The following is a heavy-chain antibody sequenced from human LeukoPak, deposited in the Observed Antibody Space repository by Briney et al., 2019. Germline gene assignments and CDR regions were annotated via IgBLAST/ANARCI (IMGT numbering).Heavy chain of an antibody. D-gene: IGHD3-10*01. CDR2: ISSSGSTI. CDR1: GFTFSSYE. Sequence: GGSLRLSCAASGFTFSSYEMNWVRRAPGKGLEWVSYISSSGSTIYYADSVKGRFTISRDNAKSSLYLQMNSLRAEDTAVYYCAKDSITMVVGVIYYYYYMDVWGKGTTVTISS. V-gene: IGHV3-48*03. CDR3: AKDSITMVVGVIYYYYYMDV. J-gene: IGHJ6*03.